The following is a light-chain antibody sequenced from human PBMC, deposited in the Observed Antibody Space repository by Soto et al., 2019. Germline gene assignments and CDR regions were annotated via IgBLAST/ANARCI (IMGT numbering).Light chain of an antibody. V-gene: IGKV1-39*01. J-gene: IGKJ5*01. CDR3: QQSYSSPIT. CDR1: QSISTY. Sequence: DIQMTQSPSSLSASVGDRVTITCRASQSISTYLNWYQQKPGKAPNLLIYAASSLESGVPSRFSGSRSATDFTLTISSLQPEDFATYYCQQSYSSPITFGQGTRLEIK. CDR2: AAS.